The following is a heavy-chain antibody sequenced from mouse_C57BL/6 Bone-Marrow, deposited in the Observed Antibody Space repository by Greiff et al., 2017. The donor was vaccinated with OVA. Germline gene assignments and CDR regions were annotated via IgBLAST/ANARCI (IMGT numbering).Heavy chain of an antibody. D-gene: IGHD2-5*01. CDR1: GYSFTDYN. CDR2: INPNYGTT. Sequence: VQLKQSGPELVKPGASVKISCKASGYSFTDYNMNWVKQSNGKSLEWIGVINPNYGTTSYNQKFKGKATLTVDQSSSTAYMQLNSLTSEDSAVYYCARYYYSNPYWYFDVWGTGTTVTVSS. CDR3: ARYYYSNPYWYFDV. V-gene: IGHV1-39*01. J-gene: IGHJ1*03.